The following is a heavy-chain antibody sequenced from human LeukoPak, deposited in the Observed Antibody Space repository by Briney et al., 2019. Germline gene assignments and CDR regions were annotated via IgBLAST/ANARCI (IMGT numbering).Heavy chain of an antibody. V-gene: IGHV4-61*01. CDR2: IYYSGST. CDR3: ARALNYGSGSYWYNWFDP. D-gene: IGHD3-10*01. CDR1: GGSISSSYY. Sequence: PSETLSLTCAVSGGSISSSYYWSWIRQPPGKGLEWIGYIYYSGSTNYNPSLKSRVTISVDTSKNQFSLKLSSVTAADTAVYYCARALNYGSGSYWYNWFDPWGQGTLVTVSS. J-gene: IGHJ5*02.